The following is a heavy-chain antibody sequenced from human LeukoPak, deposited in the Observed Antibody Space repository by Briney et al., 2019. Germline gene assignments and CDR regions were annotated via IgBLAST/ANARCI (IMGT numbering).Heavy chain of an antibody. D-gene: IGHD4-17*01. CDR2: INHSGST. V-gene: IGHV4-34*01. CDR3: ARLHPLRRGHYYYYMDV. J-gene: IGHJ6*03. Sequence: SETLSLTXAVYGGSFSGYYWNWIRQPPGKGLEWIGEINHSGSTNYNPSLKSRVTISVDTSKNQFSLKLSSVTAADTAVYYCARLHPLRRGHYYYYMDVWGKGTTVTVSS. CDR1: GGSFSGYY.